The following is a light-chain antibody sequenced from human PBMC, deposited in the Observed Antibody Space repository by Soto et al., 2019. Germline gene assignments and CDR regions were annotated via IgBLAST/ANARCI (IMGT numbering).Light chain of an antibody. CDR3: RSYTSSRTPPV. Sequence: QSALTQPASVSGSPGQSITISCTGTSSDVGGYNYVSWYQQHPGKAPKLMIYDVSNRPSGVSNRFSGSKSGNTASLTISGLQAEDEADYYCRSYTSSRTPPVFGTGTKLTVL. J-gene: IGLJ1*01. V-gene: IGLV2-14*01. CDR1: SSDVGGYNY. CDR2: DVS.